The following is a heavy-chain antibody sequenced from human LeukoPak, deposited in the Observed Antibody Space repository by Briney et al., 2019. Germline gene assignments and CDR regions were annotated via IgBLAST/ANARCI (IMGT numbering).Heavy chain of an antibody. CDR1: GGSISSYY. Sequence: SETLSLTCTVSGGSISSYYWSWIRQPPGKGLEWIGEINHSGSTNYNPSLKSRVTISVDTSKNQFSLKLSSVTAADTAVYYCARSVWDLWKTNWFDPWGQGTLVTVSS. J-gene: IGHJ5*02. D-gene: IGHD3-3*01. CDR3: ARSVWDLWKTNWFDP. V-gene: IGHV4-34*01. CDR2: INHSGST.